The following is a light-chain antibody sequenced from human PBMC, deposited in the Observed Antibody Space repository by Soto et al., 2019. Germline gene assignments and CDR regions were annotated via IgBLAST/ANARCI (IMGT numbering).Light chain of an antibody. J-gene: IGLJ1*01. CDR1: SSDVGAYNF. Sequence: QSALTQPPSASGSPGQSVTISCTGTSSDVGAYNFVSWYQQHPGKAPKLMIFEVTKRPSGVPDRFSGSKSGNTASLTVSGLQAEDEADYYCSSYASGNTYDVFGTGTKLTVL. CDR2: EVT. CDR3: SSYASGNTYDV. V-gene: IGLV2-8*01.